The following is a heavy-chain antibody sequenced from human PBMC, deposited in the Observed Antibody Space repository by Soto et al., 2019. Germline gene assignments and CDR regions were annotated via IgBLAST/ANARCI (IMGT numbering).Heavy chain of an antibody. CDR1: GGSVSSGSYY. CDR3: ARRAVVAVTGSLDNWLDP. CDR2: IYYSGST. Sequence: PSETLSLTCTVSGGSVSSGSYYWSWIRQPPGKGLEWIGCIYYSGSTYYNPSLKSRVTISVDTSKNQFSLKVNSVTAADTAVYYCARRAVVAVTGSLDNWLDPWGQGILVTVSS. J-gene: IGHJ5*02. D-gene: IGHD2-21*01. V-gene: IGHV4-61*01.